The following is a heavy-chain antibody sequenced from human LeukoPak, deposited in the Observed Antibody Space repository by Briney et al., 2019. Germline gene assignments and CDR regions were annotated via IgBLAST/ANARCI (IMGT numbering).Heavy chain of an antibody. CDR2: IKQDGSEK. Sequence: GGSLTLSCATSGFTFTTYWMNWVRQAPGKGLEWVANIKQDGSEKYYVDSVQGRFTISRDNAKNSLYLQMNSLRAEDTAVYYCAKDSELPTPMGVSDFDYWGQGTLVTVSP. D-gene: IGHD1-26*01. V-gene: IGHV3-7*03. CDR3: AKDSELPTPMGVSDFDY. CDR1: GFTFTTYW. J-gene: IGHJ4*02.